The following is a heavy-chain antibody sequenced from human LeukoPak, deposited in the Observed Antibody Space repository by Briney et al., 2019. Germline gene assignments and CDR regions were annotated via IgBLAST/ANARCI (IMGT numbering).Heavy chain of an antibody. CDR3: AKEVIVGVSFDY. CDR1: GFTFSSYA. Sequence: AGGSLRLSCAASGFTFSSYAMSWVRQAPGKGLEWVSAISGSGGSTYYADSVKGRFTISRDNSKSTLYLQMNSLRAEDTAVYYCAKEVIVGVSFDYWGQGTLVTVSS. V-gene: IGHV3-23*01. CDR2: ISGSGGST. D-gene: IGHD1-26*01. J-gene: IGHJ4*02.